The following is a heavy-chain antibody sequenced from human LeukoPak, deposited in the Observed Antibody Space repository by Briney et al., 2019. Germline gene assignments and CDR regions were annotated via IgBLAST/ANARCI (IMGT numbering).Heavy chain of an antibody. D-gene: IGHD2-21*02. CDR1: GGTFSSYA. CDR2: IIPILGTA. Sequence: SVKVSCKASGGTFSSYAISWVRQAPGQGLEWMGRIIPILGTANYAQKFQGRVTITTDESTSTAYMELSSLRSEDTAVYYCAKGFPRDGFDYWGQGTLVTVSS. CDR3: AKGFPRDGFDY. J-gene: IGHJ4*02. V-gene: IGHV1-69*11.